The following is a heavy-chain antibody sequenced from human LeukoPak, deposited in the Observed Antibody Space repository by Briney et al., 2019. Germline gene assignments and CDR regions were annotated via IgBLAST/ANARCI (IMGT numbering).Heavy chain of an antibody. CDR2: IFPGDSDT. J-gene: IGHJ6*03. CDR1: GYRFTNYW. Sequence: GESLRISCKGSGYRFTNYWIGWVRQMPGKGLEWMGIIFPGDSDTRYSPSFQDQVTISADKSLSTAYLQWSSLKASDTAMYYCARRAITSRPFSPDQYQYMDVWGKGTTVTVSS. CDR3: ARRAITSRPFSPDQYQYMDV. D-gene: IGHD6-6*01. V-gene: IGHV5-51*01.